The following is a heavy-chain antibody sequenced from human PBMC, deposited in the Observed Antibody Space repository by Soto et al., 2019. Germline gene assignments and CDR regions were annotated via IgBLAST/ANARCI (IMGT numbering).Heavy chain of an antibody. Sequence: GGSLRLSCTASGFTFGDYAMSWFRQAPGKGLEWVGFIRSKAYGGTTEYAASVKGRFTISRDDSKSIAYLQMNSLKTEDTAVYYCTRDTDTPDVGQQLVDYYYYGMDVWGQGTTVTVSS. J-gene: IGHJ6*02. CDR2: IRSKAYGGTT. CDR1: GFTFGDYA. V-gene: IGHV3-49*03. D-gene: IGHD6-13*01. CDR3: TRDTDTPDVGQQLVDYYYYGMDV.